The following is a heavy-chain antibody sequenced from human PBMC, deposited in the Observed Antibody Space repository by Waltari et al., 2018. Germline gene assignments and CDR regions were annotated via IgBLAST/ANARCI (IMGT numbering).Heavy chain of an antibody. CDR2: IYTGGDT. D-gene: IGHD2-2*01. Sequence: EVQLVESGGGLIQPGGSLRLSCAVSGFTVSTNYMSWVRQAPGKGLEWVSVIYTGGDTYYADSVKGRFSISRDNSKNTLYLQMNSLRVEDTAVYYCARDPRYCSSTSCHDYWGQGTLVTVSS. CDR3: ARDPRYCSSTSCHDY. V-gene: IGHV3-53*01. CDR1: GFTVSTNY. J-gene: IGHJ4*02.